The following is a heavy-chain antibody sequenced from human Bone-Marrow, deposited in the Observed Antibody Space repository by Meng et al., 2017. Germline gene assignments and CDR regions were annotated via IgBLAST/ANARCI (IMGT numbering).Heavy chain of an antibody. Sequence: VELVEFGGGLVKPGGSLRLFCVASGLSFTDAWMSWVRQAPGKGLEWVGRIKRNSDGGTIDYAAPVKGRFTISRDDSKNTLYLQMDSLITEDTAVYFCATGAAAADHWGQGTLVTVSS. D-gene: IGHD6-13*01. CDR1: GLSFTDAW. CDR3: ATGAAAADH. V-gene: IGHV3-15*01. J-gene: IGHJ4*02. CDR2: IKRNSDGGTI.